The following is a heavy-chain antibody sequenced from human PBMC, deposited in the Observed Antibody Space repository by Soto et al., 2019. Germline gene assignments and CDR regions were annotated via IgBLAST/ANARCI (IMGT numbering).Heavy chain of an antibody. Sequence: ASVKVSCKASGYTFTSYGISWVRQAPGQGLEWMGWISAYNGNTNYAQKLQGRVTMTTDTSTSTAYMELRSLRSDATAVYYCARESGAGTAGDAFDIWGQGTMVTVSS. J-gene: IGHJ3*02. CDR3: ARESGAGTAGDAFDI. CDR2: ISAYNGNT. V-gene: IGHV1-18*01. D-gene: IGHD6-19*01. CDR1: GYTFTSYG.